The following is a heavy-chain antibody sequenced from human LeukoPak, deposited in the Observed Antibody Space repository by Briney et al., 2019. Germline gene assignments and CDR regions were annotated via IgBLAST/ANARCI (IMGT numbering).Heavy chain of an antibody. J-gene: IGHJ4*02. D-gene: IGHD6-19*01. CDR3: GCGGWYFSLRWLVLFVPGFTNIDY. Sequence: SETLSLTCAVSGGSISSGGYSWSWIRQPPGKGLEWIGYIYHSGSTYYNPSLKSRVTISVDRSKNQFSLKLSSVTAAGTAVYNCGCGGWYFSLRWLVLFVPGFTNIDYWGQGTLVTVSS. V-gene: IGHV4-30-2*02. CDR1: GGSISSGGYS. CDR2: IYHSGST.